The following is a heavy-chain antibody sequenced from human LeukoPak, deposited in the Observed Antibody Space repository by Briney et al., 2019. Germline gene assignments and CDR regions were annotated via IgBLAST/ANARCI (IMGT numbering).Heavy chain of an antibody. V-gene: IGHV1-2*02. Sequence: GSVKVSCKASGYTFSGYYMHWVRRAPGQGLEWMGWINPNSGDTNFAQKFQGRVTMTRDTSITTVYMELSSLRSEDTAVYYCARLSGWTPRNAFDIWGQGTMVTVSS. CDR1: GYTFSGYY. CDR3: ARLSGWTPRNAFDI. D-gene: IGHD6-19*01. J-gene: IGHJ3*02. CDR2: INPNSGDT.